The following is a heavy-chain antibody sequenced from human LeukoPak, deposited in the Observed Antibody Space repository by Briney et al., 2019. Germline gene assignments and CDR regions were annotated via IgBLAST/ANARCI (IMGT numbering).Heavy chain of an antibody. CDR3: ARDYDVLTAYPPTQLFDP. D-gene: IGHD3-9*01. V-gene: IGHV4-61*02. Sequence: SETLSLTCTVSGDSISSGSYYWSWVRQPAGKGLEWIGRIYTSGSTNYNPSLKSRVTISVDTSKNQFSLKLSSVTAADTAVYYCARDYDVLTAYPPTQLFDPWGQGTLVTVSS. CDR1: GDSISSGSYY. CDR2: IYTSGST. J-gene: IGHJ5*02.